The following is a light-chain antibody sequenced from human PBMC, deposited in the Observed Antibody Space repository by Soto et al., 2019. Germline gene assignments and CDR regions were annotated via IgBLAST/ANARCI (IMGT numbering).Light chain of an antibody. CDR2: DVS. Sequence: QSALTQPASVSGSPGQSITISCTGTSSDVGGYNYVSWYQQHPGKAPKLMIYDVSNRPSGVSNRFSGSKSGNTASLTISGPQAEDEADYYCSSYTSSSNPYVFGTGTKGHRP. V-gene: IGLV2-14*01. J-gene: IGLJ1*01. CDR1: SSDVGGYNY. CDR3: SSYTSSSNPYV.